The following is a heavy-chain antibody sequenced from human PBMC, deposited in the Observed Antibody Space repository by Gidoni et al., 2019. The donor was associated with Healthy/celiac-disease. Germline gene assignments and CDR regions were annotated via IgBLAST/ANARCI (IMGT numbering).Heavy chain of an antibody. CDR1: GFTFSSYW. V-gene: IGHV3-7*01. J-gene: IGHJ3*02. Sequence: EVQLVESGGGLFQPGGSLRLSCAASGFTFSSYWMSWVRQAPGKGLEWVDNIKQDGSEKYYVDSVKGRFTIYRDNAKNSLYLQMNSLRAEDTAVYYCARETYYDILTGYCSAFDIWGQGTMVTVSS. CDR2: IKQDGSEK. D-gene: IGHD3-9*01. CDR3: ARETYYDILTGYCSAFDI.